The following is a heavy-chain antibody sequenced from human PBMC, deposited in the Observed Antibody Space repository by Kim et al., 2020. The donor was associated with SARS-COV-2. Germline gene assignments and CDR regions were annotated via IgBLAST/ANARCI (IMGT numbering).Heavy chain of an antibody. CDR2: INHSGST. J-gene: IGHJ6*02. D-gene: IGHD2-2*01. CDR1: GGSFSGYY. V-gene: IGHV4-34*01. CDR3: ARGTQVVPAAMYYYYGMDV. Sequence: SETLSLTCAVYGGSFSGYYWSWIRQPPGKGLEWIGEINHSGSTNYNPSLKSRVTISVDTSKNQFSLKLSSVTAADTAVYYCARGTQVVPAAMYYYYGMDVWGQGTTVTVSS.